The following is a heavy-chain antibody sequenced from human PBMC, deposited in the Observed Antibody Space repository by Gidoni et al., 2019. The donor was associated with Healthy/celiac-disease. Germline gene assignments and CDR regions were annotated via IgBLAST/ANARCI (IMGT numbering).Heavy chain of an antibody. CDR1: GFTFDDYG. D-gene: IGHD3-9*01. J-gene: IGHJ4*02. CDR3: ARGPRGSYYDILTGYYKPPYYFDY. V-gene: IGHV3-20*04. Sequence: EVQLVESGGGVVRPGGSLRLSCAASGFTFDDYGMSWVRQAPGKGLGWVSGINWNVVSTGYADSVKGRFTISRDNAKNSLYLQMNSLRAEDTALYYCARGPRGSYYDILTGYYKPPYYFDYWGQGTLVTVSS. CDR2: INWNVVST.